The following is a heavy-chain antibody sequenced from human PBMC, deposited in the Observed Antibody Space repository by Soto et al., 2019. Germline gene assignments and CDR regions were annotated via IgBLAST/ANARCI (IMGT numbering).Heavy chain of an antibody. CDR3: AGGGVRGVITRTRDYYGMDV. CDR1: GYSFISYW. V-gene: IGHV5-51*01. CDR2: IYPGDSDT. Sequence: RGEFLKISCKGSGYSFISYWIGWVRQMPGKGLEWMGIIYPGDSDTRYSPSFQGQVTISADKSISTAYLQWSSLKASDTAMYYCAGGGVRGVITRTRDYYGMDVWGQGTTVTVSS. J-gene: IGHJ6*02. D-gene: IGHD3-10*01.